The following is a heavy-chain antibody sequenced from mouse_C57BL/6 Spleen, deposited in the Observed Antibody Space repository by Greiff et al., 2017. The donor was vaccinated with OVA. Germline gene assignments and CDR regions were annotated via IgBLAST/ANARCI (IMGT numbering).Heavy chain of an antibody. D-gene: IGHD2-5*01. CDR3: ARSYYSNYEGFDY. CDR1: GYTFTSYW. V-gene: IGHV1-50*01. J-gene: IGHJ2*01. Sequence: QVQLQQPGAELVKPGASVKLSCKASGYTFTSYWMQWVKQRPGQGLEWIGEIDPSDSYTNYNQKFKGKATLTVDTSSSTAYMQLSSLTSEDSAVYYCARSYYSNYEGFDYWGQGTTLTVSS. CDR2: IDPSDSYT.